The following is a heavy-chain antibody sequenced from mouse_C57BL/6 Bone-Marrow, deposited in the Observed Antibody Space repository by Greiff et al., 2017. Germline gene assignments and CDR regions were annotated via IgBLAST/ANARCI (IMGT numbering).Heavy chain of an antibody. Sequence: VKLVESGPGLVQPSQSLSITCTVSGFSLPSYGVHWVRQSPGKGLEWLGVIWRGGSTDYNAAFMSRLSITKDNSKSQVFFKMNSLQADDTAIYYCAMNPYWYFDVWGTGTTVTVSS. CDR2: IWRGGST. CDR3: AMNPYWYFDV. V-gene: IGHV2-5*01. CDR1: GFSLPSYG. J-gene: IGHJ1*03.